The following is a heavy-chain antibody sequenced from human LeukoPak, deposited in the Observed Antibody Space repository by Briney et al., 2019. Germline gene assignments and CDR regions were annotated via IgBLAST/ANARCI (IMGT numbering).Heavy chain of an antibody. CDR1: GFTFSSYA. D-gene: IGHD1-1*01. Sequence: GRSLRLSCAASGFTFSSYAMHWVRQAPGKGLEWVAVISYDGSNKYYADSVKGRFTISRGNSKNTLYLQMNSLRAEDTAVYYCARGTLLPGTSHWGQGTLVTVSS. V-gene: IGHV3-30-3*01. CDR2: ISYDGSNK. J-gene: IGHJ4*02. CDR3: ARGTLLPGTSH.